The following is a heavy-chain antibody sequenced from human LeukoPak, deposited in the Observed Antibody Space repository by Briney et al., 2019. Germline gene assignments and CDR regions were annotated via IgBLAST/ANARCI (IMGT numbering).Heavy chain of an antibody. J-gene: IGHJ5*02. D-gene: IGHD2-2*01. CDR2: IYYSGST. CDR3: ARAYCSSTSCYSLESNWFDP. Sequence: SETLSLTCTVPGGSISSHYWSWIRQPPGKGLEWIGYIYYSGSTNYNPSLKSRVTISVDTSKNQFSLKLSSVTAADTAVYYCARAYCSSTSCYSLESNWFDPWGQGTLVTVSS. CDR1: GGSISSHY. V-gene: IGHV4-59*11.